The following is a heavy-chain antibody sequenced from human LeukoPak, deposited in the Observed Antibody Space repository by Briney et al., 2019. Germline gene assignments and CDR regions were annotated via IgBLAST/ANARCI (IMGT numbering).Heavy chain of an antibody. CDR1: GGTFSSYA. V-gene: IGHV1-69*05. CDR3: ATLPYYCSSTSCYSRWGFDP. Sequence: ASVKVSCKASGGTFSSYAISWVRQAPGQGLEWMGGILPIFGTANYAQKFQGRVTITTDESTSTAYMELSSLRSEDTAVYYCATLPYYCSSTSCYSRWGFDPWGQGTLVTVSS. D-gene: IGHD2-2*02. J-gene: IGHJ5*02. CDR2: ILPIFGTA.